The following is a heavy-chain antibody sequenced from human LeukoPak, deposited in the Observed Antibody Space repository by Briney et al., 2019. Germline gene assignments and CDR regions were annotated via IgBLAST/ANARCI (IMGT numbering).Heavy chain of an antibody. CDR2: INPDSGGT. V-gene: IGHV1-2*02. D-gene: IGHD3-10*01. CDR1: GYTFTSYG. J-gene: IGHJ4*02. Sequence: GASVKVSCKASGYTFTSYGISWVRQAPGQGLEWMGWINPDSGGTNFAQKFQGRVTMTRDTSISTIYLQVSRLTSKDTAVYYCARDAISRGMIDYWGQGTLVTVSS. CDR3: ARDAISRGMIDY.